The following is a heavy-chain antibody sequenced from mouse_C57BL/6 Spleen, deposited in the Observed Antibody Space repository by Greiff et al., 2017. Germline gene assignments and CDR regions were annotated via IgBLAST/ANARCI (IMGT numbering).Heavy chain of an antibody. V-gene: IGHV5-9-1*02. J-gene: IGHJ2*01. CDR3: TRDDGVTTWFDY. D-gene: IGHD2-2*01. CDR1: GFTFSSYA. Sequence: EVKLMESGEGLVKPGGSLKLSCAASGFTFSSYAMSWVRQTPEKRLEWVAYISSGGDYIYYADTVKGRFTISRDNARNTLYLQMSSLKSEDTAMYYCTRDDGVTTWFDYWGQGTTLTVSS. CDR2: ISSGGDYI.